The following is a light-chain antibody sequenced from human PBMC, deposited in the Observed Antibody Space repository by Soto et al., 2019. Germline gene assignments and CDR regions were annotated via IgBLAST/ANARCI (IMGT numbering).Light chain of an antibody. Sequence: DIQMNQSPSSLSASVGDRVTITCQASQDITNFLNWYQQKPGKATKLLIYDASSLQTGVPSRFIGSGSGTAFSFTISSLQPEDIATYYCQQFDDVPYSFGQGTKVAIK. J-gene: IGKJ2*03. CDR1: QDITNF. CDR2: DAS. CDR3: QQFDDVPYS. V-gene: IGKV1-33*01.